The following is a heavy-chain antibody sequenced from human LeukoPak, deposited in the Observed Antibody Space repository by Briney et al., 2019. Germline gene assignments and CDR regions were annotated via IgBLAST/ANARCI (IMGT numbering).Heavy chain of an antibody. V-gene: IGHV1-2*02. Sequence: GASVKVSCKTSEYTFTGYYMHWVRQAPGQGLEWMGWINPNSGGTNYAQKLQGRVTMTRDTSISTAYMELSRLRSDDTAVYYCARSPSSGWSAEYFQHWGQGTLVTVSS. CDR1: EYTFTGYY. CDR3: ARSPSSGWSAEYFQH. J-gene: IGHJ1*01. CDR2: INPNSGGT. D-gene: IGHD6-19*01.